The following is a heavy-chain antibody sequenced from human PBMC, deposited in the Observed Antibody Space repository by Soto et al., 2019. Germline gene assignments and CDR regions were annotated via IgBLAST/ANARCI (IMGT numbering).Heavy chain of an antibody. J-gene: IGHJ4*02. CDR1: GGSISSYY. CDR2: IYYSGST. Sequence: PSETLSLTCTVSGGSISSYYWSWIRQPPGKGLEWIGYIYYSGSTNYNPSLKSRVTISVDTSKNQFSLKLSSVTAADTAVYYCAGVNFYDSSGYFFPFDYWGQGTLVTV. V-gene: IGHV4-59*01. D-gene: IGHD3-22*01. CDR3: AGVNFYDSSGYFFPFDY.